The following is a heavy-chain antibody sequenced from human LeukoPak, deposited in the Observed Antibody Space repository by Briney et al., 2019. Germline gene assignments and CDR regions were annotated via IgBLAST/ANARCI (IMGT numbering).Heavy chain of an antibody. Sequence: SETLSLTCTVSGGSISPNYWTWIRQPPGKGLEWIGLVYYTGTTNYNPSLKSRVTISIDTSKSHFSLKLSSLTAADTAVYYCARLLDYDSSGYPDTFDIWGQGTMVTVSS. D-gene: IGHD3-22*01. V-gene: IGHV4-59*01. J-gene: IGHJ3*02. CDR1: GGSISPNY. CDR2: VYYTGTT. CDR3: ARLLDYDSSGYPDTFDI.